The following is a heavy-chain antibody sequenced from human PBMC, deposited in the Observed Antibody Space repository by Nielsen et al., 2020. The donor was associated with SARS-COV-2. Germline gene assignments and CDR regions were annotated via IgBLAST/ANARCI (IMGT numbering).Heavy chain of an antibody. V-gene: IGHV4-61*02. CDR3: AGAEGGDGVGY. CDR2: IYTSGST. Sequence: LRLSCTVSGGSISSGSYYWSWIRQPAGKGLEWIGRIYTSGSTNYNPSLKSRVTISVDTSKNQFSLKLSSVTAADTAVYYCAGAEGGDGVGYWGQGTLVTVSS. CDR1: GGSISSGSYY. D-gene: IGHD3-16*01. J-gene: IGHJ4*02.